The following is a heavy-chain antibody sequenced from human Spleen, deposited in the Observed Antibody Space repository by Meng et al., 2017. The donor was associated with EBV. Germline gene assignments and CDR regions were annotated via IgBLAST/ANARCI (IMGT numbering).Heavy chain of an antibody. Sequence: SVHPSLTRTSSGHFITSFCPWAWLRQPPGRGREWIGRSHYSGRTYYSPSLRSRVTVSIDTSKNQFSLRLTSVTAADTALYYCARPFPSIVSPRLDPFGDWGQGALVTVSS. CDR2: SHYSGRT. CDR3: ARPFPSIVSPRLDPFGD. D-gene: IGHD5/OR15-5a*01. V-gene: IGHV4-39*01. J-gene: IGHJ4*02. CDR1: GHFITSFCP.